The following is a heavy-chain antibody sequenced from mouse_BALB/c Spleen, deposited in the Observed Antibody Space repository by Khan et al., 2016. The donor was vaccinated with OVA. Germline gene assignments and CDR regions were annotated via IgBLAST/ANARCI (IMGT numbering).Heavy chain of an antibody. J-gene: IGHJ2*01. CDR2: ISGDSNTI. V-gene: IGHV5-17*02. CDR1: GFTFSSYG. CDR3: ATSYFYGYYFDY. Sequence: EVELVESGGGLVQPGGSRKLSCAASGFTFSSYGMHWVRQAPERGLEWVAYISGDSNTIYYADTVKGRFTISGDNPRNTLFLQMTSLMSEDTAMYYCATSYFYGYYFDYWGPGTTLTVSS. D-gene: IGHD1-1*01.